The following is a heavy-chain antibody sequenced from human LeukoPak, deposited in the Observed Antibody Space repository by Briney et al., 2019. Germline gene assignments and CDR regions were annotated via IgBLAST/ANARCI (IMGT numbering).Heavy chain of an antibody. CDR2: IDHTGTT. Sequence: SETLTLTCAVSGYSISSIYYWSWIRRPPGKGLEWIGTIDHTGTTYYSPSLKSRVTMSVDTSKNQFSLNLNSVTAADTAFYYCARNGGYGKFDYWGQGTLVTVSS. D-gene: IGHD1-26*01. V-gene: IGHV4-38-2*01. J-gene: IGHJ4*02. CDR3: ARNGGYGKFDY. CDR1: GYSISSIYY.